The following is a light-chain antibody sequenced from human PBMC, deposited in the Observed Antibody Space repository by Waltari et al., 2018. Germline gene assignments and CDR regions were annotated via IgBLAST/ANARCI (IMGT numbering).Light chain of an antibody. CDR3: QHYHSLPYT. CDR1: QDITTS. J-gene: IGKJ2*01. CDR2: DAS. V-gene: IGKV1-33*01. Sequence: CQATQDITTSLSWFQKKPGKAPQLLIYDASSLQAGVPSRFSGTGSGTAFSFTITSLQPEDSATYYCQHYHSLPYTFGRGTKLQIK.